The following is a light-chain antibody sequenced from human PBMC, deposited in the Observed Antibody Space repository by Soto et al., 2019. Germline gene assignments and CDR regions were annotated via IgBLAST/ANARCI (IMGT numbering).Light chain of an antibody. Sequence: QSALTQPRSVSGSPGQSVTISCTGTSSDVGYYNYVSWYQQHPGKAPKVMIYDVSERPSGVPYRFSASKSGNTASLTISGFPAEDEADYYCCSYAGSPRYVFGTGTTVTVL. V-gene: IGLV2-11*01. CDR3: CSYAGSPRYV. CDR1: SSDVGYYNY. J-gene: IGLJ1*01. CDR2: DVS.